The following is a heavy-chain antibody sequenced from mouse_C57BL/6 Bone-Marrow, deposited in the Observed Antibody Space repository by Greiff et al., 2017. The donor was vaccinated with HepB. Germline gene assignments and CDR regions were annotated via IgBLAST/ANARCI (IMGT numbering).Heavy chain of an antibody. CDR2: IRNKANGYTT. CDR1: GFTFTDYY. CDR3: ARWGYYFDY. V-gene: IGHV7-3*01. Sequence: EVQLVESGGGLVQPGGSLSLSCAASGFTFTDYYMSWVRQPPGKALEWLGFIRNKANGYTTEYSASVKGRFTISRDNSQIILYLQMNALRAEDSATYYCARWGYYFDYWGQGTTLTVSS. J-gene: IGHJ2*01.